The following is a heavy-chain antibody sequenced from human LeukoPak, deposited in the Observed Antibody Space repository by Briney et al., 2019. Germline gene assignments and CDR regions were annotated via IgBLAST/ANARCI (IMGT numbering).Heavy chain of an antibody. CDR3: ARGAGKYIDSSLDY. Sequence: SVKVSCKASGGTSISYAISWVRQAPGQGLEWMGGIIPIFGTANYAQKFQGRVTITADESTTTAYMELSSLRSEDTAVYYCARGAGKYIDSSLDYWGQGTLVTVSS. V-gene: IGHV1-69*01. CDR2: IIPIFGTA. J-gene: IGHJ4*02. D-gene: IGHD3-10*01. CDR1: GGTSISYA.